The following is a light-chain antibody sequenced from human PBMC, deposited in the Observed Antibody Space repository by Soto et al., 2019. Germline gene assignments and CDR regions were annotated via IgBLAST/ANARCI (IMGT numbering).Light chain of an antibody. CDR3: QSYDSSLSGYV. Sequence: QSVLTQPPSVSEAPGQRVTISCTGSSSNIGAGYEAHWYQQVPGTAPKLLIYENNNRPSGVPDRFSGSKSGTSASLAITGLQVEDEAESYCQSYDSSLSGYVFGTGTKVTVL. V-gene: IGLV1-40*01. CDR2: ENN. J-gene: IGLJ1*01. CDR1: SSNIGAGYE.